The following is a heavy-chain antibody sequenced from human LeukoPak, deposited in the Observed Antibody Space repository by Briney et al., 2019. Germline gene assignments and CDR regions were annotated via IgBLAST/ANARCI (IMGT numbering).Heavy chain of an antibody. J-gene: IGHJ4*02. V-gene: IGHV3-48*02. CDR3: ARDLITMVRGVIGDY. CDR2: ISSSSSTI. Sequence: GGSLRLSCAASGFTFSSYSMNWVRQAPGEGLEWVSYISSSSSTIYYADSVKGRFTISRDNAKNSLYLQMNSLRDEDTAVYYCARDLITMVRGVIGDYWGQGTLVTVSS. CDR1: GFTFSSYS. D-gene: IGHD3-10*01.